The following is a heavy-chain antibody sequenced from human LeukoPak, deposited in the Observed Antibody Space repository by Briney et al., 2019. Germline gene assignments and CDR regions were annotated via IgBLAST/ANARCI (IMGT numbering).Heavy chain of an antibody. J-gene: IGHJ6*03. Sequence: GGSLRLSCAASGFTFSSYWMSWVRQAPGKGLEWVANIKQDGSEKYYVDSVKGRFTISRVNAKNSLYLQMNSLRAEDTAVYYCAKRFRYCSGGSCYTGTGANYYYYYMDVWGKGTTVTVSS. CDR3: AKRFRYCSGGSCYTGTGANYYYYYMDV. D-gene: IGHD2-15*01. CDR2: IKQDGSEK. CDR1: GFTFSSYW. V-gene: IGHV3-7*01.